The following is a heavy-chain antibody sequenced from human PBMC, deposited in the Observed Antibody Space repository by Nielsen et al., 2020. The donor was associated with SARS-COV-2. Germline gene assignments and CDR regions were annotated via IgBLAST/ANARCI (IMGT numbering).Heavy chain of an antibody. V-gene: IGHV3-53*01. CDR2: FYSGGTT. D-gene: IGHD1-26*01. Sequence: VRQAPGKGLEWVSVFYSGGTTLYADSVKGRFIISRDNSRNTLYLQLSSLRAEDTAIYFCAKVAGWATYFDYWGQGALVTVSS. J-gene: IGHJ4*02. CDR3: AKVAGWATYFDY.